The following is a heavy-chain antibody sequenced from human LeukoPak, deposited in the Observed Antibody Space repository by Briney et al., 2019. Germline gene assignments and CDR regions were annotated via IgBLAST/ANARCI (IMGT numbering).Heavy chain of an antibody. V-gene: IGHV3-11*04. CDR3: ARAPRIVGATYLDY. CDR2: ISSSSSTI. CDR1: GFTLRDYY. D-gene: IGHD1-26*01. Sequence: GGSLRLSCAASGFTLRDYYMSWIRQAPGKGLEWVSYISSSSSTIYYADSVKGRFTISRDNAKNSLYLQMNSLRAEDTAVYYCARAPRIVGATYLDYWGQGTLVTVSS. J-gene: IGHJ4*02.